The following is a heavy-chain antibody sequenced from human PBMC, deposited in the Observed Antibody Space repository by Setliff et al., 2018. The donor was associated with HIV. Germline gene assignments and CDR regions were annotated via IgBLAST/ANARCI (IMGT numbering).Heavy chain of an antibody. CDR2: INPNSGGT. J-gene: IGHJ4*02. Sequence: ASVKVSCKASGYTFTGNYIHWVRQAPGQGLEWMGWINPNSGGTNYEQKFQGRVTITRNTSTSTAYMELSSLRSEDTAVYFCARVMLAGYSSGPNGYWGQGTLVTVSS. V-gene: IGHV1-2*02. D-gene: IGHD6-19*01. CDR3: ARVMLAGYSSGPNGY. CDR1: GYTFTGNY.